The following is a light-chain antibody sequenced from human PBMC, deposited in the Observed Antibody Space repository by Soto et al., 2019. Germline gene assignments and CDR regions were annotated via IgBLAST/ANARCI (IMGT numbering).Light chain of an antibody. CDR1: SGHSSYI. V-gene: IGLV4-60*03. CDR2: LEGSGSY. Sequence: QPVLTQSSSASASLGSSVKLTCTLSSGHSSYIIAWHQQQPGKATRYLMKLEGSGSYNKGSGVPDRFSGSSSGADRYLTISNLQSEDEDDYYCEPWDSNTRVFGGGTKLTVL. J-gene: IGLJ2*01. CDR3: EPWDSNTRV.